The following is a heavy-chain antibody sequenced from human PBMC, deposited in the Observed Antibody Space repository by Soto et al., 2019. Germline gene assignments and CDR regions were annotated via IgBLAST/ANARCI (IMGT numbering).Heavy chain of an antibody. J-gene: IGHJ3*02. V-gene: IGHV3-30-3*01. CDR3: ARDLTNYHSSWAFDI. Sequence: GGSLRLSCAASGFTFSSYAMHWVRQAPGKGLEWVAVISYDGSNKYYADSVKGRFTISRDNSKNTLYLQMNSLRAEDTAVYYCARDLTNYHSSWAFDIWGQGTMVTVSS. CDR2: ISYDGSNK. CDR1: GFTFSSYA. D-gene: IGHD3-22*01.